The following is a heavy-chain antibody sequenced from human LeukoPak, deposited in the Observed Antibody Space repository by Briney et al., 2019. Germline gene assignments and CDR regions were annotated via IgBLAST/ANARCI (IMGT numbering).Heavy chain of an antibody. V-gene: IGHV3-11*01. J-gene: IGHJ4*02. D-gene: IGHD3-9*01. Sequence: GGSLRLSCAASGFTFSDYYMSWIRQAPGKGLEWVSYISSSGSTIYYADSVKGRFTISRDNAKNSLYLQMNSLRAEDTAVYYCARGDYDILTGYYKDIDYWGQGTLVTISS. CDR2: ISSSGSTI. CDR1: GFTFSDYY. CDR3: ARGDYDILTGYYKDIDY.